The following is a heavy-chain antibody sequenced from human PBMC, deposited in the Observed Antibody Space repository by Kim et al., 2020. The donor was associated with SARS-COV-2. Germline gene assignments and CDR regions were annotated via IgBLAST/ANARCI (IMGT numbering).Heavy chain of an antibody. CDR1: GFTFGGYG. V-gene: IGHV3-21*01. J-gene: IGHJ4*02. D-gene: IGHD4-17*01. CDR3: ARDLYGDYAGDY. CDR2: VSRGGGDI. Sequence: GGSLRLSCAASGFTFGGYGMNWVRQAPGKGLEWVSFVSRGGGDIYYADSVKGRFTISRDNDNNSLYLQMNSLRAEDTAVYYCARDLYGDYAGDYWGQGTLVTVSS.